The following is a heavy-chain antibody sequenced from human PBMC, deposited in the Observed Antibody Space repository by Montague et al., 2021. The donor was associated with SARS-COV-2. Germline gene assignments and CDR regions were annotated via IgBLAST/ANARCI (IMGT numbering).Heavy chain of an antibody. CDR2: VYYTGST. V-gene: IGHV4-59*01. CDR3: ASAQNTCSIANCVNYFDF. Sequence: SETLSLTCTVSGGSISSDNWCWIRHPPGKGLEWIGYVYYTGSTKNNPSPNSRGTMSLDSHTNRFSLRLNSVTAADTATYYCASAQNTCSIANCVNYFDFWGLGALVTVSS. CDR1: GGSISSDN. D-gene: IGHD1-1*01. J-gene: IGHJ4*02.